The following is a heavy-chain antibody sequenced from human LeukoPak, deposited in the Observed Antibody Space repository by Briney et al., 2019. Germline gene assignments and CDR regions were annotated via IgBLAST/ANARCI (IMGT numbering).Heavy chain of an antibody. CDR2: INHSGST. D-gene: IGHD5/OR15-5a*01. V-gene: IGHV4-34*01. CDR3: ARARGGVSIDY. Sequence: SETLSLTCTVSGGSISSYYWSWIRQPPGKGLEWIGEINHSGSTNYNPSLKSRVTMSVDTSKNQFSLKLASVTAADTAVYYCARARGGVSIDYWGQGTLVTVSS. J-gene: IGHJ4*02. CDR1: GGSISSYY.